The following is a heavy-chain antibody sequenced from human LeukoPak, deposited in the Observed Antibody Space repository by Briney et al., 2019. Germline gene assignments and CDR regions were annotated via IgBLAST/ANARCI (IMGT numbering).Heavy chain of an antibody. Sequence: HPGGSLRLSCAASGFTFSSYAMSWVRQAPGKGLEWVSAISGSGGSTYYADSVKGRFTISRDNSKNTLYLQMNSLRAEDTAVYYCAKAPTGQWLATRWFDPWGQGTLVTVSS. D-gene: IGHD6-19*01. V-gene: IGHV3-23*01. CDR1: GFTFSSYA. J-gene: IGHJ5*02. CDR2: ISGSGGST. CDR3: AKAPTGQWLATRWFDP.